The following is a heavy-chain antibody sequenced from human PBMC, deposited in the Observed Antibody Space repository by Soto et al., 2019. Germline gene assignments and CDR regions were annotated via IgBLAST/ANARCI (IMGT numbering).Heavy chain of an antibody. CDR1: GGSISSGDYY. Sequence: SETLSLTCTVSGGSISSGDYYWSWIRQPPGKGLEWIGYIYYSGSTYYNPSLKSRLTISIDTSKNQFSLKLSSVTAADTAVYYCVQVRGVNRPRYYYYVVDFWGQGTTVTGSS. V-gene: IGHV4-30-4*01. J-gene: IGHJ6*02. CDR2: IYYSGST. D-gene: IGHD3-10*01. CDR3: VQVRGVNRPRYYYYVVDF.